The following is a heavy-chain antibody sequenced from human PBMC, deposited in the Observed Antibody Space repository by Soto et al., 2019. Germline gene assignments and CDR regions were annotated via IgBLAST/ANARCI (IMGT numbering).Heavy chain of an antibody. CDR2: ISRSGRTM. CDR3: ARGMISASGLKY. CDR1: GFTLSSYE. V-gene: IGHV3-48*03. Sequence: GGSLSLSCAASGFTLSSYEMNWVRQAPGKGLEWVSYISRSGRTMYYADSVKGRFTMSRDNAQNSLYLQMNSLRAEDTAAYYCARGMISASGLKYWGQGTPVTVSS. D-gene: IGHD6-13*01. J-gene: IGHJ4*02.